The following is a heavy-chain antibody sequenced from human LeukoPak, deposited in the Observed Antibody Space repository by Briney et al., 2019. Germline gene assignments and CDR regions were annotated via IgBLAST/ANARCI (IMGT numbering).Heavy chain of an antibody. CDR1: GFTFNAFW. CDR2: INSDGSSI. D-gene: IGHD3-3*01. CDR3: ACFWSGYPYYFDY. J-gene: IGHJ4*02. V-gene: IGHV3-74*01. Sequence: GGSLRLSCAASGFTFNAFWMHWVRHAPGKGLVWVSRINSDGSSIAYADSVKGQFTISRDNSKNALYLQMNSLRAEDTAVYYCACFWSGYPYYFDYWGQGTLVTVSS.